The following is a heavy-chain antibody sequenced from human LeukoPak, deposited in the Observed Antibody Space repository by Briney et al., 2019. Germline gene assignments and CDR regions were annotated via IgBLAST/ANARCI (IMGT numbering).Heavy chain of an antibody. Sequence: ASVKVSCKASGYTFTGYYMHWVRQAPGQGLEWMGWLNPNSGGTNYAQKFQGRVTMTRDTSISTAFMELSRLRSDDTAVYYCARVLAAAPPGYYYMDVWGKGTTVTVSS. CDR3: ARVLAAAPPGYYYMDV. D-gene: IGHD6-13*01. CDR1: GYTFTGYY. J-gene: IGHJ6*03. V-gene: IGHV1-2*02. CDR2: LNPNSGGT.